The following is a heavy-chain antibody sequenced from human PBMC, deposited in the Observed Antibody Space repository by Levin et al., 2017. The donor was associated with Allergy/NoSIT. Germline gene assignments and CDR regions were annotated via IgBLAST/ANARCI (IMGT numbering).Heavy chain of an antibody. D-gene: IGHD1-26*01. V-gene: IGHV3-23*01. CDR3: AREQYSGSYYWLDP. CDR1: GFTFSSYA. Sequence: ASVKVSCTASGFTFSSYAMTWVRQAPGKGLEWVSAISGSGDNTYYADSVKGRFTISRDNSKNTLYLQMNSLRAEDTAVYYCAREQYSGSYYWLDPWGQGTLVTVSS. CDR2: ISGSGDNT. J-gene: IGHJ5*02.